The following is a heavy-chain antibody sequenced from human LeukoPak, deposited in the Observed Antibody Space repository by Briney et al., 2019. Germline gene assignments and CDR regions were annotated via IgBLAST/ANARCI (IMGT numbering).Heavy chain of an antibody. CDR3: ARRLTEYCTKGVCYWFDY. J-gene: IGHJ4*02. CDR2: IYDSGST. D-gene: IGHD2-8*01. V-gene: IGHV4-39*01. CDR1: GGSISSSSYY. Sequence: SETLSLTCTVSGGSISSSSYYWGWIRQPPGKGLEWIGSIYDSGSTYYNPSLKSRVTISVDTSKNQFSLKLRSVTAADTAVYYCARRLTEYCTKGVCYWFDYWGRGTLVTVS.